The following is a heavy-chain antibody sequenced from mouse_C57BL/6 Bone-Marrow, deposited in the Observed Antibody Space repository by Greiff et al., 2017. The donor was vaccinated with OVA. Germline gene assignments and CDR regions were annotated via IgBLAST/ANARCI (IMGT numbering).Heavy chain of an antibody. D-gene: IGHD2-5*01. V-gene: IGHV1-82*01. Sequence: VKLLESGPELVKPGASVKISCKASGYAFSSSWMNWVKQRPGKGLEWIGRIYPGDGDTNYNGKFKGKATLTADKSSSTAYMQLSSLTSEDSAVYFCARSSKGFAYWGQGTLVTVSA. CDR2: IYPGDGDT. J-gene: IGHJ3*01. CDR1: GYAFSSSW. CDR3: ARSSKGFAY.